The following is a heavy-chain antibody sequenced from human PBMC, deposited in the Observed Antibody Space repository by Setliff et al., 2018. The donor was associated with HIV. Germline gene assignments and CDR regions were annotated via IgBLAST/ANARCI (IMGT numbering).Heavy chain of an antibody. V-gene: IGHV2-5*02. Sequence: SGPTLVNPTQAPTLTCAFSGFSLTTSAVGVGWIRQPPGKALEWLALIYWDDDKRYRSSLKSRRTITKDTSKNQVVLTMTNMDPVDTATYYCAHSLYCSSSNCSGLLFDYWGQGTLVTVSS. D-gene: IGHD2-2*01. J-gene: IGHJ4*02. CDR3: AHSLYCSSSNCSGLLFDY. CDR1: GFSLTTSAVG. CDR2: IYWDDDK.